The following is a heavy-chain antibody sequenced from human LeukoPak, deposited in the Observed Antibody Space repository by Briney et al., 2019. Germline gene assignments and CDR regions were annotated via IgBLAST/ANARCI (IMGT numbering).Heavy chain of an antibody. CDR3: ARGGNDFWSGYSLDFDY. J-gene: IGHJ4*02. V-gene: IGHV4-61*02. Sequence: SETLSLTCTVSGGSISSGSYYWSWIRQPAGKGLEWIGRIYSSGNTNYNPSLKSRVTISVDTSKNQFSLKLSSVIAAGTAVYYCARGGNDFWSGYSLDFDYWGQGILVTVSS. CDR1: GGSISSGSYY. CDR2: IYSSGNT. D-gene: IGHD3-3*01.